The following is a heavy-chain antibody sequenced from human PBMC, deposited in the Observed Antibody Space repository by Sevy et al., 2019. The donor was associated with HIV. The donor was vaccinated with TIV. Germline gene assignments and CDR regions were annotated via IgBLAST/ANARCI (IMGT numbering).Heavy chain of an antibody. V-gene: IGHV3-73*01. CDR1: GFTFSNSA. D-gene: IGHD4-17*01. CDR2: IRTKPNNYAT. Sequence: GGSLRLSCAASGFTFSNSAMFWVRQASGRGLEWVARIRTKPNNYATARMASLKDRLTNTREDSKNTTYLQMDSLKAEDTAVYFCTGGYGRFDFWGQGALVTVSS. J-gene: IGHJ4*02. CDR3: TGGYGRFDF.